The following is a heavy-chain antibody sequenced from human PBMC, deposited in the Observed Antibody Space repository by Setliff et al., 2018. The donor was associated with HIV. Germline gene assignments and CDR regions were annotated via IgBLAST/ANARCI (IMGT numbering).Heavy chain of an antibody. D-gene: IGHD3-22*01. Sequence: SETLSLTCSVSGASIRGHYWSWIRHSPGKGLEWIGNIYYSGNTNYNPSFKSRVTISVDTSKNQFSLRVNSVTAADTAVYYCARSLVPICYYYGRHAFDIWGQGTKVTVSS. V-gene: IGHV4-59*08. CDR3: ARSLVPICYYYGRHAFDI. CDR1: GASIRGHY. J-gene: IGHJ3*02. CDR2: IYYSGNT.